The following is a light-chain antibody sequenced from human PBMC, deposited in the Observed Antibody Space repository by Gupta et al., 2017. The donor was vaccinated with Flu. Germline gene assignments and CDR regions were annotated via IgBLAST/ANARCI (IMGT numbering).Light chain of an antibody. J-gene: IGKJ2*01. V-gene: IGKV1-39*01. CDR1: QNIANF. CDR2: AAS. CDR3: QQRDGTPYT. Sequence: DVQMTQSPSSLSSSAGDRVTITCRASQNIANFLNWYQQKPGEAPRLLIYAASTVQTGVPSRFSGDGSGTEFTLTITGRQPEDSATYYCQQRDGTPYTFGQGTEMEIK.